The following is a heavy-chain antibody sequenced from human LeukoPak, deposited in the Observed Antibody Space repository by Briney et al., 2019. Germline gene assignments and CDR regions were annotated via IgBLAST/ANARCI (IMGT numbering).Heavy chain of an antibody. Sequence: GGSLRLSCAASGFAFSSYSMNWVRQAPGKGLEWVSSISSSSSYIYYADSVKGRFTISRDNAKNSLYLQMNSLRAEDTAVYYCARDPPYYDSSGYYFDYWGQGTLVTVSS. CDR3: ARDPPYYDSSGYYFDY. CDR1: GFAFSSYS. CDR2: ISSSSSYI. D-gene: IGHD3-22*01. J-gene: IGHJ4*02. V-gene: IGHV3-21*01.